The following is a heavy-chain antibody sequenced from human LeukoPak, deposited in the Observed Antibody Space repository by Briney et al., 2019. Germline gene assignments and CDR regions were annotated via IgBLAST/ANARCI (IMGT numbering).Heavy chain of an antibody. CDR1: GFTSRRYD. D-gene: IGHD3-10*01. V-gene: IGHV3-13*01. CDR2: IGTVADT. Sequence: TGGSLRLSCAASGFTSRRYDMHWVRQATGTGLGWVSGIGTVADTLYPASVRGRFTTSRDNAKNSIYLQMHGLRAGDTAVYYCARTRAPPGVRGLQMRYFDYWGQGTLVTVSS. J-gene: IGHJ4*02. CDR3: ARTRAPPGVRGLQMRYFDY.